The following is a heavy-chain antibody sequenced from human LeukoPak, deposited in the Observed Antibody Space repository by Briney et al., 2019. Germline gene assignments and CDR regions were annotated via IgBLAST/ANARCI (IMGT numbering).Heavy chain of an antibody. J-gene: IGHJ4*02. CDR3: VRDDFVYNDPKPDN. CDR1: GFTFGDYA. D-gene: IGHD5-24*01. Sequence: GGSLRLSCTASGFTFGDYAMSWVRQAPGKGLEWVGFIRSKAYGGTTEFAASVKGRFTISRDDSKNIAYLQMNSLKTEDTAVYYCVRDDFVYNDPKPDNWGQGTLVTVSS. CDR2: IRSKAYGGTT. V-gene: IGHV3-49*04.